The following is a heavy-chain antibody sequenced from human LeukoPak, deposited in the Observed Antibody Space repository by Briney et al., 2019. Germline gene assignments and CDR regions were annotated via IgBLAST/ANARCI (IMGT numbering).Heavy chain of an antibody. J-gene: IGHJ5*02. Sequence: SETLSLTCTVSGYSISSGYYWGWIRQPPGKGLEWIGSIYHSGSTYYNPSLKSRVTISVDTSKNRFSLKLSSVTAADTAVYYCASVYYDFWSGYYLGPHGWFDPWGQGTLVTVSS. CDR2: IYHSGST. CDR3: ASVYYDFWSGYYLGPHGWFDP. CDR1: GYSISSGYY. V-gene: IGHV4-38-2*02. D-gene: IGHD3-3*01.